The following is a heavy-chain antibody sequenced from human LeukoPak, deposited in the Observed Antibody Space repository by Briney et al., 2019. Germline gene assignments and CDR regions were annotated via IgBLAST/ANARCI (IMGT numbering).Heavy chain of an antibody. J-gene: IGHJ5*02. CDR3: AKGGYTTWFDP. CDR2: IRSNGRDT. V-gene: IGHV3-23*01. CDR1: GFTFRDYS. D-gene: IGHD2-15*01. Sequence: GGSLRLSCAASGFTFRDYSMTWVRQAPGEGLEWVSNIRSNGRDTYYTDSVKGRFTITRDNSKNTLYLEMNNLRAGDTAVYYCAKGGYTTWFDPWGQGTLVTVSS.